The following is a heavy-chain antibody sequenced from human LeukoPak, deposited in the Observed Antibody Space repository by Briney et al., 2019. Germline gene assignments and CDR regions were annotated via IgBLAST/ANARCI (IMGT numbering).Heavy chain of an antibody. J-gene: IGHJ4*02. CDR3: MWISTGGY. CDR2: IYSGGGT. D-gene: IGHD5-12*01. Sequence: PGGSLRLSRAASGFIVSANSVTWVRQAPGKGLEGISDIYSGGGTNYADTEKGRFTISRDNSKNTVYFQMNSLRPEDTAVYYCMWISTGGYWGQGTLVTVSS. CDR1: GFIVSANS. V-gene: IGHV3-53*01.